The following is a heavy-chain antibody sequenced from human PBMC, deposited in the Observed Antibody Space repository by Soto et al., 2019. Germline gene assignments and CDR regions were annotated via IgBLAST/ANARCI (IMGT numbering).Heavy chain of an antibody. J-gene: IGHJ4*02. CDR1: GGSIRSDS. V-gene: IGHV4-59*01. D-gene: IGHD1-1*01. CDR3: ATLNWNNYFDS. CDR2: IYYSGGT. Sequence: KSSETLSLTCTVSGGSIRSDSWSWIRQPPGKGLEWVGYIYYSGGTSYNPSLKSRVTISVDTSKNQFSLKLSSVTTADTAMYYCATLNWNNYFDSWGQGTLVTVSS.